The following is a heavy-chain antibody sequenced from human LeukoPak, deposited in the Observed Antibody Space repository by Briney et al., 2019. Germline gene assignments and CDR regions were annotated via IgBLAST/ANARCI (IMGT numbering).Heavy chain of an antibody. CDR2: IYYSGST. Sequence: SETLSLTCTVSGGSISSSSYYWGWIRQPPGKGLEWIGSIYYSGSTYYNPSLKSRVTISVDTSKNQFSLKLSSVTAADTAVYYCARNLEYSSSSYFDYWGQGTLVTVSS. V-gene: IGHV4-39*07. J-gene: IGHJ4*02. CDR1: GGSISSSSYY. CDR3: ARNLEYSSSSYFDY. D-gene: IGHD6-6*01.